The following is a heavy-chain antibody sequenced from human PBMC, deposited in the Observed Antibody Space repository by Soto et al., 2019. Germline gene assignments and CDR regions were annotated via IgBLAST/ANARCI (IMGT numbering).Heavy chain of an antibody. V-gene: IGHV1-18*01. CDR2: SSTYNGNT. D-gene: IGHD3-3*01. Sequence: QAQLVQSGAEMKKPGASVKVSCKASGYTLSNYGISWVRQAPGQGLEWMGWSSTYNGNTKYAKKFQGRVTMTTDTSTRTAYIQLRRLRSADTAVYSCVRDHHDFSSDYHYYHMDVWGKGPTVTVSS. CDR1: GYTLSNYG. J-gene: IGHJ6*03. CDR3: VRDHHDFSSDYHYYHMDV.